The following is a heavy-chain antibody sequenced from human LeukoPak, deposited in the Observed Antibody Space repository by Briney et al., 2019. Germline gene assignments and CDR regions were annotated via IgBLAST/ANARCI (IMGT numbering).Heavy chain of an antibody. CDR3: ARGSSSPVPNFDY. V-gene: IGHV1-2*02. CDR2: INPNSGGT. D-gene: IGHD6-13*01. Sequence: GASVKVSCKASGYTFTGYYMHWVRQAPGQGLEWMGWINPNSGGTSYAQKFQGRVTMTRDTSITTAYMELPTLTSDDTAVYYCARGSSSPVPNFDYWGQGTLVTVSS. J-gene: IGHJ4*02. CDR1: GYTFTGYY.